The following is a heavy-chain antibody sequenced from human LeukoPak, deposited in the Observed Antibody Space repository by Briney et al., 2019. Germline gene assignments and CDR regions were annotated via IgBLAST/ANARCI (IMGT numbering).Heavy chain of an antibody. V-gene: IGHV3-30*02. Sequence: PGGSLRLSCAASGFTFSSYGMHWVRQAPGKGLEWVAFIRYDGSNKYYADSVKGRFTISRDNAKNSLYLQMNSLRAEDTAVYYCATQGGLNYWGQGTLVTVSS. CDR1: GFTFSSYG. CDR3: ATQGGLNY. CDR2: IRYDGSNK. J-gene: IGHJ4*02. D-gene: IGHD3-16*01.